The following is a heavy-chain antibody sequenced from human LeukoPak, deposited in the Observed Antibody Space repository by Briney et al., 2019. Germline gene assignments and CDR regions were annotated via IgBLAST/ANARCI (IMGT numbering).Heavy chain of an antibody. D-gene: IGHD3-3*01. CDR1: GGSFSGYY. J-gene: IGHJ4*02. Sequence: SETLSLTCAVYGGSFSGYYWSWIRQPPGKGLGWIGEINHSGSANYNPSLKSRVTISVDTSKNQFSLKLSSVTAADTAVYYCARGFPQRGGPTRLRFFDYWGQGTLVTVSS. CDR3: ARGFPQRGGPTRLRFFDY. CDR2: INHSGSA. V-gene: IGHV4-34*01.